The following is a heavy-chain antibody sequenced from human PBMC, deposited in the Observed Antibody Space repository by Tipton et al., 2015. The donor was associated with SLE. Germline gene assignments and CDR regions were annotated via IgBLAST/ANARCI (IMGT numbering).Heavy chain of an antibody. CDR1: GGSISNYY. Sequence: TLSLTCTVSGGSISNYYWSWIRQPPGKGLEWIGYIYYSESTNYNPSLKSRVTISVDTSKNQFSLKLSSVTAADTAVYYCARVSLSSGWYVLWYFDLWGRGTLVTVSS. CDR2: IYYSEST. J-gene: IGHJ2*01. D-gene: IGHD6-19*01. CDR3: ARVSLSSGWYVLWYFDL. V-gene: IGHV4-59*01.